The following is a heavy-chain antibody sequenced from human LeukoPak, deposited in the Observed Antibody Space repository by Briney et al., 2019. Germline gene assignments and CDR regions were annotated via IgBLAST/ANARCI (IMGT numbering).Heavy chain of an antibody. CDR3: ARAGIVSGD. Sequence: ASVKVSCKASGGTFSSYAISWVRQATGQGLEWMGWMNPNSGNTGYAQKFQGRVTMTRNTSISTAYMELSSLRSEDTAVYYCARAGIVSGDWGQGTLVTVSS. V-gene: IGHV1-8*02. CDR2: MNPNSGNT. D-gene: IGHD1-26*01. J-gene: IGHJ4*02. CDR1: GGTFSSYA.